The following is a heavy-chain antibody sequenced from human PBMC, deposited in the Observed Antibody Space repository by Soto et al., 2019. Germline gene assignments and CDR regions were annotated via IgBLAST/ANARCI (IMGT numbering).Heavy chain of an antibody. Sequence: PGGSLRLSCAASGFTFSSYAMSWVRQAPGKGLEWVSAISGSGGSTYYADSVKGRFTISRDNSKNTLYLQMNSLRAEDTAVYYCAKDGYSSGWYNWFEPWGQGTLVTVSS. J-gene: IGHJ5*02. CDR3: AKDGYSSGWYNWFEP. V-gene: IGHV3-23*01. CDR1: GFTFSSYA. D-gene: IGHD6-19*01. CDR2: ISGSGGST.